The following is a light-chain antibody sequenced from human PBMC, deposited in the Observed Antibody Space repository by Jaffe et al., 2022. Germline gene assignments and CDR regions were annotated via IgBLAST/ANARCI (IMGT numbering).Light chain of an antibody. J-gene: IGKJ5*01. V-gene: IGKV2-28*01. Sequence: DIVMTQSPVSLPVTPGEPASISCRSSQSLLHSNGNNYLSWYLQKPGQSPQLLIYLGSDRASGVPDRFSGSGSGTDFTLKISGVEAEDIGVYYCMQALQTPPTFGQGTRLEIK. CDR2: LGS. CDR3: MQALQTPPT. CDR1: QSLLHSNGNNY.